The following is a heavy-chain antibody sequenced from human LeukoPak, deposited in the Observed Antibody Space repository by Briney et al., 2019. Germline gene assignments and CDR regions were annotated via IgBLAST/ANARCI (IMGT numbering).Heavy chain of an antibody. J-gene: IGHJ4*02. CDR2: ISAYNGDT. CDR1: GYTFTSYG. CDR3: ARGYDILTGYYDDFDY. V-gene: IGHV1-18*01. D-gene: IGHD3-9*01. Sequence: ASVKVSCKASGYTFTSYGINWVRQAPGQGLEWMGWISAYNGDTNYAQKLQGRVTMTTDTSTSTAYMELRSLRSDDTAVYYCARGYDILTGYYDDFDYWGQGTLVTVSS.